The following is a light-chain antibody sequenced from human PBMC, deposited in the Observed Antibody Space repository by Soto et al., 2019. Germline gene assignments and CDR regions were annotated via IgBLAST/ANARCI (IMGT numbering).Light chain of an antibody. CDR1: QSVLHSSNNKNY. CDR2: WAS. J-gene: IGKJ3*01. CDR3: QQYYSTPFT. Sequence: DIVLTQSPDSLAVSLGERATINCKSSQSVLHSSNNKNYLAWYQQKPGQPPKLLIYWASTRYSGVPDRFSGSGSGTDFTLTISSLQAEDVAVYYCQQYYSTPFTFGPGTKVDIK. V-gene: IGKV4-1*01.